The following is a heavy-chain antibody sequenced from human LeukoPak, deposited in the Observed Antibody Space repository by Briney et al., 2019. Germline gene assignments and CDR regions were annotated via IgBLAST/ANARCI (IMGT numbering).Heavy chain of an antibody. D-gene: IGHD6-13*01. V-gene: IGHV4-39*02. CDR2: DYYSGST. CDR3: ARRAALGSSWDFDF. J-gene: IGHJ4*02. CDR1: GASIRSSDYY. Sequence: SETLSLTCVLSGASIRSSDYYWAWIRQPPGRGLGWIGTDYYSGSTYYNPSLKSRLTISVDTSNNSVSLKVTSLTAADTGVYYCARRAALGSSWDFDFWGQGALVTVSS.